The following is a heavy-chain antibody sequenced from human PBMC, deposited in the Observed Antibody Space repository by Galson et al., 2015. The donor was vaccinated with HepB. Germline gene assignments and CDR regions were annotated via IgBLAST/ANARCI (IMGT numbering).Heavy chain of an antibody. CDR1: GFTFSSYG. CDR2: IWYDGSNK. D-gene: IGHD2-15*01. J-gene: IGHJ3*02. Sequence: SLRLSCAASGFTFSSYGMHWVRQAPGKGLEWVAVIWYDGSNKYYADSVKGRFTISRDNSKNTLYLQMNSLRAEDTAVYYCARSIVVVVADAFDIWGQGTMVTVSS. V-gene: IGHV3-33*01. CDR3: ARSIVVVVADAFDI.